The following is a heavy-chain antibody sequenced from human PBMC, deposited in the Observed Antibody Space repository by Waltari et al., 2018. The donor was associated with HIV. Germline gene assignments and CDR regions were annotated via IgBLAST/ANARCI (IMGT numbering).Heavy chain of an antibody. V-gene: IGHV3-74*01. Sequence: EVQLVESGGGLVQPGGSLRLSCAASGFTFSSYWMHWVRQAPGKGLVCVSRINSDGSSTTDADSVKGRFTISRDNAKNTLYLQMNSLRDEDTAVYYCATFPINDHSNKRLGYWGQGTLVTVSS. CDR1: GFTFSSYW. J-gene: IGHJ4*02. CDR3: ATFPINDHSNKRLGY. D-gene: IGHD4-4*01. CDR2: INSDGSST.